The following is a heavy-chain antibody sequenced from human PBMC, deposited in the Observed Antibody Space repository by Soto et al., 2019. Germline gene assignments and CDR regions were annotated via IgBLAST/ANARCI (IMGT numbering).Heavy chain of an antibody. CDR1: GFAFSSYW. D-gene: IGHD2-15*01. CDR2: IKQDGSEK. J-gene: IGHJ4*02. V-gene: IGHV3-7*01. CDR3: ARELRVGAALLFDY. Sequence: VSLRLSCAASGFAFSSYWMSWVRQAPGKGLEWVANIKQDGSEKYYVDSVKGRFTISRDDAKNSLYLQMNSLRAEDTAVYYCARELRVGAALLFDYWGQGTLVTVSS.